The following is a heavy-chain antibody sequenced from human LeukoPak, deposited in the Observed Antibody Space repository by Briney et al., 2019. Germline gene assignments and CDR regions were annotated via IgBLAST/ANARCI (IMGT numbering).Heavy chain of an antibody. CDR1: GFTFSSYA. D-gene: IGHD2-2*01. CDR2: ISGSGGST. CDR3: AKDRVRYCSSTSCGDAFDF. J-gene: IGHJ3*01. V-gene: IGHV3-23*01. Sequence: GGSLRLSCAASGFTFSSYAMSWVRQAPGKGLEWVSAISGSGGSTYYADSVKGRFTISRDNSKNTLYLQMNSLRAEDTAVYYCAKDRVRYCSSTSCGDAFDFWGQGTMVTVSS.